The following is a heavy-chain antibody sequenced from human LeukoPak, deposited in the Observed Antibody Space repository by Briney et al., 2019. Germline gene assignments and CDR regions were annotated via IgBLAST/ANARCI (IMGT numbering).Heavy chain of an antibody. D-gene: IGHD1-26*01. J-gene: IGHJ4*02. CDR1: GGSISRSSSH. CDR2: IHYSGST. Sequence: SETLSLTCSVAGGSISRSSSHWGWIRQPPGKGPEWIGSIHYSGSTHYNPSLKSRATTSVDTSKNQFSLRLSSVTAADTAVYYCARAVYSGSLEYFDSWGQGTLVTVSS. V-gene: IGHV4-39*07. CDR3: ARAVYSGSLEYFDS.